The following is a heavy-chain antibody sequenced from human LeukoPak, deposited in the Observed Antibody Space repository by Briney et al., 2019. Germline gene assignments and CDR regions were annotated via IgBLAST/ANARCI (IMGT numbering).Heavy chain of an antibody. CDR3: VRGGPENDNWRYYVDF. CDR2: MFYSGNT. V-gene: IGHV4-39*07. Sequence: SETLSLTCTVSGGSIRSSTYYWGWIRQPPGKGLGWIGSMFYSGNTYYNPSLKSRVTLSVDTSKNQFSLKMTSVTAADTAVYYCVRGGPENDNWRYYVDFWGQGSLVTVSS. J-gene: IGHJ4*02. CDR1: GGSIRSSTYY. D-gene: IGHD1-1*01.